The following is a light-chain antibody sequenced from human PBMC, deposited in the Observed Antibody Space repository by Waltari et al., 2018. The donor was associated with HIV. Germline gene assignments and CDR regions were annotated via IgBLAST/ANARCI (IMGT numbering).Light chain of an antibody. CDR2: GAS. CDR1: QSVSSSY. Sequence: EIVLTQSPGTLSLSPGERATLSCRASQSVSSSYLAWYQQKPGQAPRLLIYGASSRATGIPDRCSGSGSGTDVTLTISRLQPEDFAVYYCQQYGSSPSYTFGQGTKLEIK. V-gene: IGKV3-20*01. CDR3: QQYGSSPSYT. J-gene: IGKJ2*01.